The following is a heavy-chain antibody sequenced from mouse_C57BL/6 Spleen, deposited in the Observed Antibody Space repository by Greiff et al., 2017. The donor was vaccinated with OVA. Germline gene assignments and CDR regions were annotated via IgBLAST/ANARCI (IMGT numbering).Heavy chain of an antibody. V-gene: IGHV2-2*01. CDR3: ARGDYGSSYYAMDY. CDR1: GFSLTSYG. J-gene: IGHJ4*01. CDR2: IWSGGST. Sequence: QVQLQQSGPGLVQPSQSLSITCTVSGFSLTSYGVHWVRQSPGKGLEWLGVIWSGGSTDYNAAFISRLSISKDNSKSQVFFKMNSLQADDTAIYYCARGDYGSSYYAMDYWGQGTSVTVSS. D-gene: IGHD1-1*01.